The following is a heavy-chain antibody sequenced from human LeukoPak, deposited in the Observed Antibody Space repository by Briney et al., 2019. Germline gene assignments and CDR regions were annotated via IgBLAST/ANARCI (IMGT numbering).Heavy chain of an antibody. CDR2: VNPNNGVP. J-gene: IGHJ4*02. CDR1: GYTFTGYY. V-gene: IGHV1-2*06. CDR3: ASRVDY. Sequence: ASVKVSCKASGYTFTGYYMHWVRQAPGQGLEWMGRVNPNNGVPNYAQKFQGRVTMTRDTAISTAYMELSSLRSEDTAVYYSASRVDYWGQGTLVTVSS.